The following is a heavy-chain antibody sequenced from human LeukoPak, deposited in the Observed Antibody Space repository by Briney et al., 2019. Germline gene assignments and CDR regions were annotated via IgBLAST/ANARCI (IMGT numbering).Heavy chain of an antibody. V-gene: IGHV1-24*01. CDR3: ATEANSGSSPAQRLYYMDV. Sequence: ASVKVSCKVSGYTLTELSMHWVRQAPGKGLEWMGGFDPEDGETIYAQKFQGRVTMTEDTSTDTAYMELSSLRSEDTAVYYCATEANSGSSPAQRLYYMDVWGKGTTVTVSS. CDR1: GYTLTELS. J-gene: IGHJ6*03. CDR2: FDPEDGET. D-gene: IGHD1-26*01.